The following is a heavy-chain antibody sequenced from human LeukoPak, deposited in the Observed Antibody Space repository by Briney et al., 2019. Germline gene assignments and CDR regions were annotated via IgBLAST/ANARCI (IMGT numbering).Heavy chain of an antibody. J-gene: IGHJ4*02. V-gene: IGHV3-23*01. CDR3: ARWGGIAARPGGFL. Sequence: GGSLRLSCAASGFTFSSYAMSWVRQAPGKGLEWVSAISGSGGSTYYADSVKGRFTISRDNAKNSLYLQMNSLRAEDTAVYYCARWGGIAARPGGFLWGQGTLVTVSS. CDR1: GFTFSSYA. CDR2: ISGSGGST. D-gene: IGHD6-6*01.